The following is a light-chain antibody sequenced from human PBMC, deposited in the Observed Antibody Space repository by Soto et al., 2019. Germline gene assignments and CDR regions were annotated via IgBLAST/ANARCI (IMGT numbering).Light chain of an antibody. V-gene: IGKV1-39*01. CDR3: QQGYNTPRT. CDR2: GAS. CDR1: QTIDRH. Sequence: DIQMTQSPSSLSASVGDRVTITCRASQTIDRHLNWYQQKPGKAPKLLIYGASSLQSGVPSGFSGSGSGKDFTLTITSLQPEDFATYYCQQGYNTPRTFGQGTKLEMK. J-gene: IGKJ1*01.